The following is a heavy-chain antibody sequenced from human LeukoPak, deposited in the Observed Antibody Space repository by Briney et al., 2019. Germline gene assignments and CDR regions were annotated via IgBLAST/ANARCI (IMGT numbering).Heavy chain of an antibody. V-gene: IGHV3-30-3*01. J-gene: IGHJ6*02. CDR1: GFTFSSYA. Sequence: GGSLRLSCAASGFTFSSYAMHWVRQAPGKGLEWVAVISYDGSNKYYADSVKGRFTISRDNSKNTLYLQMNSLRAEDTAVYYCARTHYFDSSGYYYYYYAMDVWGQGTTVTVSS. D-gene: IGHD3-22*01. CDR3: ARTHYFDSSGYYYYYYAMDV. CDR2: ISYDGSNK.